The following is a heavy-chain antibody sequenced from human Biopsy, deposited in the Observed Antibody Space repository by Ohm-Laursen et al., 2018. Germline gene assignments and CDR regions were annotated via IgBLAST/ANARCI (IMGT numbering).Heavy chain of an antibody. D-gene: IGHD5-12*01. CDR3: ARGSGYFKLDV. CDR2: INQSGST. Sequence: TLSLTCAVNGESSSGYFWNWIRQPPGKGLEGIGEINQSGSTKYNPSLKRRATLSADSSNSQFSLRLTSVTAADTAIYYCARGSGYFKLDVWGQGTTVTVSS. J-gene: IGHJ6*02. V-gene: IGHV4-34*01. CDR1: GESSSGYF.